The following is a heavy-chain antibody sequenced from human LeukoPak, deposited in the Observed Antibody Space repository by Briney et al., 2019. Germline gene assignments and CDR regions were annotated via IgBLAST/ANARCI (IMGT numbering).Heavy chain of an antibody. V-gene: IGHV1-8*01. D-gene: IGHD6-25*01. CDR1: GYIFDRYD. Sequence: ASVKVSCKASGYIFDRYDINWVRQATGKGLEWMGWMNPKTGNTGYAQRFQGRVNMTSDTPMTTAYMELNSLNFEDTAVYYCVRARYSSAWFDSWGHGTLVIVSS. CDR2: MNPKTGNT. CDR3: VRARYSSAWFDS. J-gene: IGHJ5*01.